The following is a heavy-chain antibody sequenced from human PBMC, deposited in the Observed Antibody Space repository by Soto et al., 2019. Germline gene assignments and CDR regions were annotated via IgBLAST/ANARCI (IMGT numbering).Heavy chain of an antibody. CDR3: AKDPNGDYIGAFDN. CDR1: GFNSNSYA. J-gene: IGHJ3*02. V-gene: IGHV3-23*01. CDR2: VNAGGTYT. Sequence: GGSLRLSCAASGFNSNSYAMTWVRQAPGKGLEWVSAVNAGGTYTLYADSVKGRFTISRDNSENTLYLQMSSLRVEDTATYYCAKDPNGDYIGAFDNWGQGTMVTVSS. D-gene: IGHD4-17*01.